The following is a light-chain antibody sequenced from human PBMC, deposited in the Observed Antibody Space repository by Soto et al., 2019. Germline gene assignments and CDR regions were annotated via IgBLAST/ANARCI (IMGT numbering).Light chain of an antibody. Sequence: EIVLTQSPGTLSLSPGERATLSCRASQSVSSSYLAWYQHKPGQAPRLLIYGASSRATGIPDRFSGSGSGTDFTLTLSRVEPEDFAVYYCQQYGSSLRTFGQGTKLEIK. V-gene: IGKV3-20*01. CDR3: QQYGSSLRT. CDR1: QSVSSSY. CDR2: GAS. J-gene: IGKJ2*01.